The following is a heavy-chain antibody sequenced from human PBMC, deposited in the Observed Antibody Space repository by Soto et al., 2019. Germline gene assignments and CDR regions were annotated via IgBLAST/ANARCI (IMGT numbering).Heavy chain of an antibody. D-gene: IGHD6-19*01. CDR3: ARGAALAGKLDL. CDR2: ISSHGRDI. V-gene: IGHV3-21*06. Sequence: GSLRLSCEASGFTFTSDSMTWVRQAPGKGLEWVSSISSHGRDIFYADSVKGRFTISRDNAKDSLHLQMNSLTGEDSAVYYCARGAALAGKLDLWGQGTLVTVSS. J-gene: IGHJ4*02. CDR1: GFTFTSDS.